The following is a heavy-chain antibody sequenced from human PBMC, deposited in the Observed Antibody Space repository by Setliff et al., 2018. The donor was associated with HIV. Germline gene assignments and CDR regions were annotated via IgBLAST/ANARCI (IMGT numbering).Heavy chain of an antibody. J-gene: IGHJ6*03. CDR2: INPNSGGT. CDR1: GYTFTGYY. Sequence: GASVKVSCKASGYTFTGYYMHWVRQAPGQGLEWMGRINPNSGGTNYAQKFQGRVTMTRDTSISTAYMELSRLRSDDTAVYYCARGEYYNFWSGYFGSLDYYYYMDVWGKGTTVTVSS. CDR3: ARGEYYNFWSGYFGSLDYYYYMDV. V-gene: IGHV1-2*06. D-gene: IGHD3-3*01.